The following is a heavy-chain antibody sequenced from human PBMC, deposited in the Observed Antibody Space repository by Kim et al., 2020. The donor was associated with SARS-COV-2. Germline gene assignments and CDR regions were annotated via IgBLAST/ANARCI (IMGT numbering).Heavy chain of an antibody. D-gene: IGHD1-20*01. Sequence: YVDSVKGRLHLPRDNPKDTLFLQMNSLRAEDTAVYYCAKASDNWNNLFDYWGRGTLVTVSS. J-gene: IGHJ4*02. V-gene: IGHV3-23*01. CDR3: AKASDNWNNLFDY.